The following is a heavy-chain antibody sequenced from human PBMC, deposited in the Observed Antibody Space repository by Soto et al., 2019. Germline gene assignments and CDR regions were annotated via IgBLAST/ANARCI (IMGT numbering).Heavy chain of an antibody. D-gene: IGHD4-17*01. V-gene: IGHV3-23*01. CDR2: ISGSGDTT. CDR1: GFIFSSYA. J-gene: IGHJ3*02. CDR3: AKEVTPVTASDSFDI. Sequence: EVHLLESGGGLVQPGGSLRLSCEASGFIFSSYAMSWVRQAPVKGLEWGSVISGSGDTTYYADSVKGRFTISRDNARNTLYLQMDSLRAGDTALYHCAKEVTPVTASDSFDIWGRGTMVTVSS.